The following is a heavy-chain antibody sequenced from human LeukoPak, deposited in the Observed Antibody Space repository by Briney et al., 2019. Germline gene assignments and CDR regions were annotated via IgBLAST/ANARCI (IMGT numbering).Heavy chain of an antibody. J-gene: IGHJ3*02. D-gene: IGHD2-2*01. CDR2: IRYEGSNK. CDR3: AKDSSIPWI. CDR1: GFIFRSYG. Sequence: PGGSLRLFCGACGFIFRSYGIHWVRQASARGLEGVAFIRYEGSNKYYADSVKGRFPIPGDNSKNTLYLEMNSVRGEDTGVFFCAKDSSIPWIWGQGTMVTVSS. V-gene: IGHV3-30*02.